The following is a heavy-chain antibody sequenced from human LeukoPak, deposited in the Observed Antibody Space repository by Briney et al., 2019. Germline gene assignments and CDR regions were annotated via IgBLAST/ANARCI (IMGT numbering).Heavy chain of an antibody. Sequence: GSLRLSCAASRFTFSNSPMHWVRQAPGKGLEWVALISYDGNTKYYADSVKGRFTISRDNSKNTMYLQMSSLRTEDTAVYFCANDATQQQLSNLFYGMDVWGQGTTVTVSS. CDR2: ISYDGNTK. CDR1: RFTFSNSP. CDR3: ANDATQQQLSNLFYGMDV. D-gene: IGHD6-13*01. J-gene: IGHJ6*02. V-gene: IGHV3-30-3*02.